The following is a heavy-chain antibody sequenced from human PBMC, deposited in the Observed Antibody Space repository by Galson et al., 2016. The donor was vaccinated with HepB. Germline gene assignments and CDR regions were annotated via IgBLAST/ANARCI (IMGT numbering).Heavy chain of an antibody. J-gene: IGHJ4*02. Sequence: PALVKPTQTLTLTCTFSGFSLTTKDVGVGWIRQPPGKALEWLALIYWDDDVRYNAALKSRLTITKDTSRNQVVLTMTNIDPVDTATYYCAHTKETANVYFLYYFDYWGQGSLVTVSS. CDR2: IYWDDDV. D-gene: IGHD2-21*02. CDR1: GFSLTTKDVG. CDR3: AHTKETANVYFLYYFDY. V-gene: IGHV2-5*02.